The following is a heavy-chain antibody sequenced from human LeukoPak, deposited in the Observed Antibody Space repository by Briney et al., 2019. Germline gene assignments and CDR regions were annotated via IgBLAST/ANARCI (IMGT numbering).Heavy chain of an antibody. Sequence: PGGSLRLSCATSGVTFSSSGMHWVRQTPGKGLEWVAFIRYDGSTIYYADSVKGRFTISRDNSNNTLYLQMQSLRGEDTAVYFCVKDGLWYFDLWGRGTLVTVSS. V-gene: IGHV3-30*02. CDR3: VKDGLWYFDL. CDR1: GVTFSSSG. CDR2: IRYDGSTI. J-gene: IGHJ2*01. D-gene: IGHD5-12*01.